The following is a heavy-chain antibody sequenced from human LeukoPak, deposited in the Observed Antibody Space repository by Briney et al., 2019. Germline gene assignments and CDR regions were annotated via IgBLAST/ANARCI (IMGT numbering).Heavy chain of an antibody. CDR2: ISSSGSTI. V-gene: IGHV3-48*03. Sequence: PGGSLRLSCAASGFTFSSYEMNWVRQAPGKGLEWVSYISSSGSTIYYADSVKGRFTISRDNSKNSLYLQMNSLRTEDTALYYCAKDMRDYVWGTQDYWGQGTLVTVSS. D-gene: IGHD3-16*01. CDR3: AKDMRDYVWGTQDY. J-gene: IGHJ4*02. CDR1: GFTFSSYE.